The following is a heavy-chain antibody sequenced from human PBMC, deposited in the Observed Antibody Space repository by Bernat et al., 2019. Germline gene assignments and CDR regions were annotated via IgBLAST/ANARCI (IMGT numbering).Heavy chain of an antibody. CDR2: IYWDDDK. CDR1: GFSLSTSKVG. CDR3: ACADEYSSSLYYFDC. D-gene: IGHD6-6*01. J-gene: IGHJ4*02. V-gene: IGHV2-5*02. Sequence: QITLKESGPTLVKPTQTLTLTCTFSGFSLSTSKVGVGWIRQPPRKALEWLAVIYWDDDKRYSSSLKSRLTITKDTSKNQVVLTMTNMDPVDTATYYCACADEYSSSLYYFDCWGQGTLVTVSS.